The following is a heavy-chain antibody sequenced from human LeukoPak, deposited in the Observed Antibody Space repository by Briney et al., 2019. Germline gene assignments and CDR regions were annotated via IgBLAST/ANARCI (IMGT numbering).Heavy chain of an antibody. CDR1: GGSISSYY. V-gene: IGHV4-4*07. D-gene: IGHD3-10*01. CDR2: IYTSGST. CDR3: ARDGLWFGESPYYYYMDV. Sequence: TSETLSLTCTVSGGSISSYYWSWIRQPAGKGLEWIGRIYTSGSTNYNPSVKSRVTMSVDTSKNQFSLKLSSVTAADTAVYYCARDGLWFGESPYYYYMDVWGKGTTVTVSS. J-gene: IGHJ6*03.